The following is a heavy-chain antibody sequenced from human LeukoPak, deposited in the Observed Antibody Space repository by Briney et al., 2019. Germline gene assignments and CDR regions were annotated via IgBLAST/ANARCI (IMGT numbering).Heavy chain of an antibody. V-gene: IGHV1-2*02. CDR3: ARAGVWDYSDSSGYHNGAFDI. CDR1: GYTFTGYY. J-gene: IGHJ3*02. Sequence: ASVKVSCKASGYTFTGYYMHWVRQAPGQGLEWVGWIKPNSGGTNYAQKFQARVTMTRDTSISTAYMELSRLRFDDTAVYYCARAGVWDYSDSSGYHNGAFDIWGQGTMVTVSS. D-gene: IGHD3-22*01. CDR2: IKPNSGGT.